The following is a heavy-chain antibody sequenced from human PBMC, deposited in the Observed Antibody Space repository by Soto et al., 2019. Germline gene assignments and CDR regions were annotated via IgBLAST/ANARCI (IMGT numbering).Heavy chain of an antibody. CDR1: GFTFSSYA. J-gene: IGHJ4*02. CDR2: ISGSGGST. CDR3: AKVELYGDYYFDY. D-gene: IGHD4-17*01. V-gene: IGHV3-23*01. Sequence: PGGSLRLSCAASGFTFSSYAMGWVRQAPGKGLEWVSAISGSGGSTYYADSVKGRFTISRDNSKNTLYLQMNSLRAEDTAVYYCAKVELYGDYYFDYWGQGTLVTVSS.